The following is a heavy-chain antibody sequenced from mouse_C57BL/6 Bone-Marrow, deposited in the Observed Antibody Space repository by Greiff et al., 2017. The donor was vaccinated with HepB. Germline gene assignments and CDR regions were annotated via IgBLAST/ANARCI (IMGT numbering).Heavy chain of an antibody. CDR2: IYPRSGNT. CDR3: AKGALFPYFDD. CDR1: GYTFTSYG. Sequence: VQLQQSGAELARPGASVKLSCKASGYTFTSYGISWVKQRTGQGLEWIGEIYPRSGNTYYNEKFKGKATLTADKSSSTAYLELRSLTSEDSAVYFCAKGALFPYFDDWGQGTTLTVSS. V-gene: IGHV1-81*01. D-gene: IGHD1-1*01. J-gene: IGHJ2*01.